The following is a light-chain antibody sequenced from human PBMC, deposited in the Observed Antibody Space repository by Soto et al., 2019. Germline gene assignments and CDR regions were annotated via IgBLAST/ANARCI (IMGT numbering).Light chain of an antibody. CDR2: DVS. CDR3: SSYTSSSTLEV. CDR1: SSDVGGYDY. V-gene: IGLV2-14*01. J-gene: IGLJ1*01. Sequence: QSALTQPASVSGSPGQSITISCTGTSSDVGGYDYVSWFQQHPGKAPKLMNYDVSYRPSGVSNRFSGSKSGNTASLTISGLQAEDEADYYCSSYTSSSTLEVFGTGTKLTVL.